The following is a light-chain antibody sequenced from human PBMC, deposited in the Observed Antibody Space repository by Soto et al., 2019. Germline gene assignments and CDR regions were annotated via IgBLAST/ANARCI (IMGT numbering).Light chain of an antibody. CDR3: QQYGSSPS. Sequence: ELVLTQSPGTLSLSPGERATLSSRASQSVSNNYLAWYQQKPGQAPRRLIYGASSRATGIPDRFSGSGSGTDFTLTISRLEPEDSAVYYCQQYGSSPSFGERTKVDIK. CDR2: GAS. V-gene: IGKV3-20*01. CDR1: QSVSNNY. J-gene: IGKJ1*01.